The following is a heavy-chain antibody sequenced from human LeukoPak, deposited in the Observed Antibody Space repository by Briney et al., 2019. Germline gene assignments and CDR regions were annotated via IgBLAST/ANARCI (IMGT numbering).Heavy chain of an antibody. Sequence: GGSLRLSCAASGFTFSSYSMNWVRQAPGKGLEWVSSISSSSSYIYYADSVKGRFTISRDNAKNTLYLQMNSLRAEDTAVHYCARDLGQLLLDYWGQGTLVTVSS. V-gene: IGHV3-21*01. CDR3: ARDLGQLLLDY. CDR1: GFTFSSYS. CDR2: ISSSSSYI. D-gene: IGHD2-2*01. J-gene: IGHJ4*02.